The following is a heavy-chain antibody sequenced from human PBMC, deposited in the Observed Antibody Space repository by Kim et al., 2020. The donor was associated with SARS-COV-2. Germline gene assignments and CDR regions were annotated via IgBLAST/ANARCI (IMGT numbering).Heavy chain of an antibody. CDR2: ISYDGSNK. D-gene: IGHD4-17*01. CDR1: GFTFSSYG. Sequence: GGSLRLSCAASGFTFSSYGMHWVRQAPGKGLEWVAVISYDGSNKYYADSVKGRFTISRDNSKNTLYLQVNSLRAEDTAVYYCAKTPSTTTQRGYFDYWGQGTLVPVSS. V-gene: IGHV3-30*18. J-gene: IGHJ4*02. CDR3: AKTPSTTTQRGYFDY.